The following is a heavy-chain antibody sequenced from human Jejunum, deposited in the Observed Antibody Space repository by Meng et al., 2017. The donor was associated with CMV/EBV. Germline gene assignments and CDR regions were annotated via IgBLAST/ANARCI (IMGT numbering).Heavy chain of an antibody. CDR2: VRNDGRTT. J-gene: IGHJ6*02. Sequence: YDLSWVPQAPGTGLEWVASVRNDGRTTYNAESVKGRFTISRDNPKNTMYLQMNSLSAEDTAVYYCAKEGIGRAGTGYYYYYGLDVWGQGTTVTVSS. CDR3: AKEGIGRAGTGYYYYYGLDV. V-gene: IGHV3-30*02. D-gene: IGHD6-13*01. CDR1: YD.